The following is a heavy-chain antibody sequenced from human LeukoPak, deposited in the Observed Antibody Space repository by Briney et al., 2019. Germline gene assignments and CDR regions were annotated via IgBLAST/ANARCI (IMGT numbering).Heavy chain of an antibody. CDR3: ASIAADASYYYYYYMDV. J-gene: IGHJ6*03. CDR1: GYTFTSYG. D-gene: IGHD6-13*01. CDR2: ISAYNGNT. V-gene: IGHV1-18*01. Sequence: ASVKVSCKASGYTFTSYGISWVRQAPGQGLEWMGWISAYNGNTNYAQKLQGRVTMTTDTSTSTAYMELRSLRSDDTAVYYCASIAADASYYYYYYMDVWGKGTTVTVSS.